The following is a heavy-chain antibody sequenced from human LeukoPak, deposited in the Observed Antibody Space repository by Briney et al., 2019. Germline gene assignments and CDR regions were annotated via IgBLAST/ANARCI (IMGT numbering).Heavy chain of an antibody. CDR2: MSYNGRNE. D-gene: IGHD6-13*01. V-gene: IGHV3-30*04. J-gene: IGHJ4*02. CDR1: GFNFSSLA. Sequence: GGPLSSPFEPSGFNFSSLAVTGVRRAPGRGLGGGLVMSYNGRNEYYADSVKGRFTISRDNSKNTLYLEMNSLRAEDTAVYYCAGDGEQRLVLHYFDYWGQGTLVTVSS. CDR3: AGDGEQRLVLHYFDY.